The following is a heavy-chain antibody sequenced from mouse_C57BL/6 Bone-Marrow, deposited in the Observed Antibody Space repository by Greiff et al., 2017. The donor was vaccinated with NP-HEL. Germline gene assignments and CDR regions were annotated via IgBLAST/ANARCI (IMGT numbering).Heavy chain of an antibody. D-gene: IGHD2-2*01. CDR3: AAPMGRTSSLFDY. CDR2: IDPNSGGT. J-gene: IGHJ2*01. V-gene: IGHV1-72*01. CDR1: GYTFTSYW. Sequence: QVQLKEPGAELVKPGASVKLSCKASGYTFTSYWMHWVKQRPGRGLEWIGRIDPNSGGTKYNEKFKSKATLTVDKPSSPAYMQLSSLKSEDSAVYYCAAPMGRTSSLFDYWGQGTTLTVSS.